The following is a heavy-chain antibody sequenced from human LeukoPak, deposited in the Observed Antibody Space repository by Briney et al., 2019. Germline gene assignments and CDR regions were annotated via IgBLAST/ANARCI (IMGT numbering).Heavy chain of an antibody. CDR3: AKGEYNYYMDV. CDR2: IRFDGTTK. Sequence: GGSLRLSCAASGFTFSSYGMHWVRQAPGKGLEWVAFIRFDGTTKYYAQSVRGRFTISRDNSKNTLGLQMNSLRAEDTAIYYCAKGEYNYYMDVWGKGTTVTVSS. CDR1: GFTFSSYG. D-gene: IGHD5-24*01. J-gene: IGHJ6*03. V-gene: IGHV3-30*02.